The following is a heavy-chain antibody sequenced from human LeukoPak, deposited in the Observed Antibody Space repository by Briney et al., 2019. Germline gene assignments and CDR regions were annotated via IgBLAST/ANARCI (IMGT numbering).Heavy chain of an antibody. CDR2: IYYSGST. J-gene: IGHJ4*02. Sequence: SETLSLTCTVSGGSISSGGYYWSWIRQHPGKGLEWIGCIYYSGSTYYNPSLKSRVTISVDTSKNQFSLKLSSVTAADTAVYYCARLVSLFSFDYWGQGTLVTVSS. V-gene: IGHV4-31*03. CDR1: GGSISSGGYY. CDR3: ARLVSLFSFDY. D-gene: IGHD2-2*01.